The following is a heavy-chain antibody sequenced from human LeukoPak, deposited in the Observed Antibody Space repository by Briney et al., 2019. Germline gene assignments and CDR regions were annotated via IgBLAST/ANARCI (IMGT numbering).Heavy chain of an antibody. CDR2: INWNGGST. V-gene: IGHV3-20*04. Sequence: GGSLRLSCAASGFTFGNYGMSWVRQAPGKGLEWVSGINWNGGSTGYADSVEGRFTIFRDNAKNSQYLQMNSLRVEDTALYYFARAKTYGDPSPLLDYWGQGTLVTVSS. D-gene: IGHD4-17*01. CDR1: GFTFGNYG. CDR3: ARAKTYGDPSPLLDY. J-gene: IGHJ4*02.